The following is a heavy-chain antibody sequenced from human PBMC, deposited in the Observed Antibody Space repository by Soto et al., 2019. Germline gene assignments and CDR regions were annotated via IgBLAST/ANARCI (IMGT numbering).Heavy chain of an antibody. V-gene: IGHV4-61*01. CDR2: IYYSGST. CDR1: GGSVSSGSYY. Sequence: ETLSLTCTVSGGSVSSGSYYWSWIRQPPGKGLEWIGYIYYSGSTNYNPSLKSRVTISVDTSKNQFSLKLSSVTAADTAVYYCARELWFGGYYGMDVWGQGTTVTVSS. CDR3: ARELWFGGYYGMDV. D-gene: IGHD3-10*01. J-gene: IGHJ6*02.